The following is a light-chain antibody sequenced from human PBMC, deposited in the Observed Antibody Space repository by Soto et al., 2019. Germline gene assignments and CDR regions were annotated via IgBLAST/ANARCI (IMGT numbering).Light chain of an antibody. V-gene: IGKV3-15*01. J-gene: IGKJ5*01. CDR1: QSISSN. CDR2: DAS. Sequence: EIAMTQSPASLSVFPGKRATLSCRASQSISSNLAWYQQKPGQAPRLLIYDASTRATGIPARFSGSGSGTEFSLTISSLQSEDSAVYFCQQYNNWPRTFGQGTRLE. CDR3: QQYNNWPRT.